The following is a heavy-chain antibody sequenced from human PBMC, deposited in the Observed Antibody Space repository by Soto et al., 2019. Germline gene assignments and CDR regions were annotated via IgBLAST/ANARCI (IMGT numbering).Heavy chain of an antibody. V-gene: IGHV3-74*01. CDR2: IKTDGSII. J-gene: IGHJ2*01. Sequence: EVQLVESGGGLVQPGGSLRLSCAASGFSFSSYWMHWVSQAPGKGLVWVSRIKTDGSIITYADSVKGRFTISRDNAENPLYLQINTLRAEDTAVYYCARVGQGAWYFDLWGRGTLVTVSS. CDR1: GFSFSSYW. CDR3: ARVGQGAWYFDL. D-gene: IGHD1-26*01.